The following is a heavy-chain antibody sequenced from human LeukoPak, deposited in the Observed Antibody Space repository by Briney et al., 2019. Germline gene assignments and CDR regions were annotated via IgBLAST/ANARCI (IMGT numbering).Heavy chain of an antibody. D-gene: IGHD5-18*01. CDR1: GYTFSSYD. Sequence: GASVKVSCKASGYTFSSYDIHWVRQATGQGLAWVGWMNPNSGNTGYSQKFQGRVTITRNTSISTAYMELSSLRSEDTAVYYCARGGGYSYGIMDVWGKGTTVTVSS. CDR2: MNPNSGNT. J-gene: IGHJ6*03. V-gene: IGHV1-8*03. CDR3: ARGGGYSYGIMDV.